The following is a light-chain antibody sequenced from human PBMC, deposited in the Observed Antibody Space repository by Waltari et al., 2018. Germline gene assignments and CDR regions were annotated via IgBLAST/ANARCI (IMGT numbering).Light chain of an antibody. V-gene: IGLV1-44*01. CDR2: RND. CDR3: AAWDDRMNGHWV. Sequence: QSVLTQPPSASGTPWQRVTISCSGSSSNIADNVVNWYQQLPGKAPKLLIYRNDQRPSGVPDRFSASKSGTSASLAISGLQSEDEADYYCAAWDDRMNGHWVFGGGTKVTVL. J-gene: IGLJ3*02. CDR1: SSNIADNV.